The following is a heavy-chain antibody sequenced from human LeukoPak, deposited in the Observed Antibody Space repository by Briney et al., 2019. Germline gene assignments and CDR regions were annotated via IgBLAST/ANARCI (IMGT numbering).Heavy chain of an antibody. V-gene: IGHV3-30*05. CDR3: ARVSIVVVPAAPVRY. D-gene: IGHD2-2*01. CDR2: ISYDGSNK. Sequence: PGRSLRLSCAASGFTFSSYGMHWVRQAPGKGREWVVVISYDGSNKYYADSVKGRFTISRDNSKNTLYLQMNSLRAEDTAVYYCARVSIVVVPAAPVRYWGQGTLVTVSS. J-gene: IGHJ4*02. CDR1: GFTFSSYG.